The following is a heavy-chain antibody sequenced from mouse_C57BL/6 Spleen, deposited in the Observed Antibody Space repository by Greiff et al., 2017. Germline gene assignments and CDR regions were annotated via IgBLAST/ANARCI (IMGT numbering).Heavy chain of an antibody. CDR3: AIPSTTGVDY. V-gene: IGHV1-74*01. CDR1: GYTFTSYW. CDR2: IHPSDSAT. J-gene: IGHJ2*01. Sequence: QVQLQQPGAELVKPGASVKVSCKASGYTFTSYWMHWVKQRPGQGLEWIGSIHPSDSATNYNQKVKGKAPLTVDKSSSTAYMQLSSLTAEDSAVYCCAIPSTTGVDYWGQGTTRTVSA. D-gene: IGHD1-1*01.